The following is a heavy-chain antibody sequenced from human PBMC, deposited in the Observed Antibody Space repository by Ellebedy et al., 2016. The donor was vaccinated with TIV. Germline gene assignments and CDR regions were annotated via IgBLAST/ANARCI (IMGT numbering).Heavy chain of an antibody. CDR2: ISAYNGNT. CDR1: GYTFTSYG. V-gene: IGHV1-18*01. J-gene: IGHJ4*02. Sequence: AASVKVSCKASGYTFTSYGISWVRQAPGQGLEWMGWISAYNGNTNYVQNLQGRVTMTTDTSTSTAYMELRSLRPDDTAVYYCARDPVYHDTPSFDYWGQGTLVTVSS. D-gene: IGHD3-22*01. CDR3: ARDPVYHDTPSFDY.